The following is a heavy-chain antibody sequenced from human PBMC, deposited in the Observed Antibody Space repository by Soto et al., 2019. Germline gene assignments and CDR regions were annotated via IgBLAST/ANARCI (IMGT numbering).Heavy chain of an antibody. D-gene: IGHD4-17*01. J-gene: IGHJ5*02. CDR2: ISSSSTI. CDR1: GFTFSSYS. Sequence: GGSLRLSCAASGFTFSSYSMNWVRQAPGKGLEWVSYISSSSTIYYADSVKGRFTISRDNAKNSLYLQMNSLRAEDTAVYYCARAYGDYSANWFDPWGQGTPVTVSS. CDR3: ARAYGDYSANWFDP. V-gene: IGHV3-48*01.